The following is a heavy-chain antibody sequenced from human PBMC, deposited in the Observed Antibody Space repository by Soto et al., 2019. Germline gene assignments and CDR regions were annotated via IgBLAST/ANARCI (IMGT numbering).Heavy chain of an antibody. J-gene: IGHJ4*02. V-gene: IGHV3-33*01. CDR3: ARVRRGHYYDISVYFDY. CDR1: GFTFSSYG. D-gene: IGHD3-22*01. Sequence: GGSLRLSCAASGFTFSSYGMHWVRQAPGKGLEWVAVIWYDGSNKYYADSVKGRFTISRDNSKNTLYLQMNSLRAEDTAVYYCARVRRGHYYDISVYFDYWGQETLVTVSS. CDR2: IWYDGSNK.